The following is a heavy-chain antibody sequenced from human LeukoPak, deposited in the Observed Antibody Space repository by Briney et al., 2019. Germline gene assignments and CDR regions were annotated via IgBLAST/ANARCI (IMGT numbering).Heavy chain of an antibody. D-gene: IGHD1-26*01. J-gene: IGHJ4*02. CDR1: GFTVNSIY. Sequence: GGSLRLSCAASGFTVNSIYMSWVRQAPGKGLEWVSYITSSSSTIYYTDSVKGRFTISRDNAKNSLYLQMNSLRDEDTAVYYCARGMVGVTTIFDYWGQGTLVTVSS. CDR3: ARGMVGVTTIFDY. CDR2: ITSSSSTI. V-gene: IGHV3-48*02.